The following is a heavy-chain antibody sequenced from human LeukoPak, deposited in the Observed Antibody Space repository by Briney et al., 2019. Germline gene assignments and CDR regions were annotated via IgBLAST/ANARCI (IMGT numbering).Heavy chain of an antibody. V-gene: IGHV4-59*08. D-gene: IGHD2-21*02. Sequence: SETLSLTCTVSGGSISSYCWSWIRQPPGKGLEWIGYIYYSGSTNYNPSLKSRVTISVDTSKNQFSLKLSSVTAADTAVYYCARHLLYCGRDYYSFDYWGQGTLVTVSS. CDR3: ARHLLYCGRDYYSFDY. J-gene: IGHJ4*02. CDR1: GGSISSYC. CDR2: IYYSGST.